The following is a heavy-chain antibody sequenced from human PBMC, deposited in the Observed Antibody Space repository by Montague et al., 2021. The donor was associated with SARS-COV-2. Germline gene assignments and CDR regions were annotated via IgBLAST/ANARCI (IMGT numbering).Heavy chain of an antibody. CDR1: GDSISSNNW. D-gene: IGHD6-19*01. CDR3: ARDLRQWLADYYYYGLDV. V-gene: IGHV4-4*02. Sequence: SETLSLTCAVSGDSISSNNWCNWVRQAPGKGLEWIGETYHGGSTNYNPSLKSRVTIAVDNTKNQLYLKKRFVTAANAAVYYCARDLRQWLADYYYYGLDVWGQGTTVTVSS. J-gene: IGHJ6*02. CDR2: TYHGGST.